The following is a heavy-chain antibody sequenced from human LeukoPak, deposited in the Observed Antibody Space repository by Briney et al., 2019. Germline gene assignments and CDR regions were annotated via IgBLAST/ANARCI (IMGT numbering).Heavy chain of an antibody. V-gene: IGHV3-33*01. CDR1: GFTFSSYG. Sequence: GGSLRLSCAASGFTFSSYGMHWVRQAPGKGLEWVAVIWYDGSNKYYADSVKGRFTISRDNSKNTLYLQMNSLRAEDTAVYYCAREYYYDPHDAFDIWGQGTMVTVSS. J-gene: IGHJ3*02. CDR3: AREYYYDPHDAFDI. CDR2: IWYDGSNK. D-gene: IGHD3-22*01.